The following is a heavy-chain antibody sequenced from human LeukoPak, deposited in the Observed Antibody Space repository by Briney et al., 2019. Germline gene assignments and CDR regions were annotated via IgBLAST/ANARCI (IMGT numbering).Heavy chain of an antibody. V-gene: IGHV3-48*01. J-gene: IGHJ4*02. CDR2: ISSSSSTI. D-gene: IGHD7-27*01. CDR3: ASLNWGSGDY. Sequence: PVGSLRLSCAASGFTFNSYSMNWVRQAPGKGLEWVSYISSSSSTIYYADSVKGRFTISRDNAKNSLYLQMNSLRAEDTAVYYCASLNWGSGDYWGQGTLVTVSS. CDR1: GFTFNSYS.